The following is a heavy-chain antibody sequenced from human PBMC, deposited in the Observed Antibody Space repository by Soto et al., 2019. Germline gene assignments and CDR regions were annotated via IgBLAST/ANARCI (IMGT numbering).Heavy chain of an antibody. Sequence: GGSLRLSCEASGVTVSSNYMSWVRQAPGKGLEWVSVIYSGGSTYYADSVRGRFTISRDNSKNTLYLQMNSLRAEDTAVYYCARGPGSVIYYYYYGMDVWGQGTTVTVSS. CDR3: ARGPGSVIYYYYYGMDV. CDR1: GVTVSSNY. V-gene: IGHV3-66*01. J-gene: IGHJ6*02. CDR2: IYSGGST. D-gene: IGHD3-10*01.